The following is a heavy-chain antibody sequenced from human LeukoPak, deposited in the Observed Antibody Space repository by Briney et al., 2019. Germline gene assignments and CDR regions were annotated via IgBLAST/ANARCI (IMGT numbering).Heavy chain of an antibody. V-gene: IGHV4-4*07. D-gene: IGHD2-8*01. J-gene: IGHJ4*02. CDR2: IYTSGST. CDR1: GGSISSYY. CDR3: AREQEYCTNGVCYRIDY. Sequence: SETLSLTCTVSGGSISSYYWSWIRQPAGKGLEWIGRIYTSGSTNYNPSLKSRVTMSVDTSKNQFSLKLSSVTAADTAVYYCAREQEYCTNGVCYRIDYWGQGTLVTVSS.